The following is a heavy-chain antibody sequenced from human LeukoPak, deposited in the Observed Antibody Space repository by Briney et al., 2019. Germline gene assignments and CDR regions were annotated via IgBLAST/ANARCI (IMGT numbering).Heavy chain of an antibody. CDR1: GFTFRNHW. Sequence: TGGSLRLSCAASGFTFRNHWMHWVRQTPGKGLVWVSRISSDGSSTTYADSVKGRLTISRDNAKNTLYPQMNNLRAEDTAMYYCARDQRVTGRTDIDCWGQGTLVIVSS. D-gene: IGHD4-11*01. J-gene: IGHJ4*02. CDR2: ISSDGSST. V-gene: IGHV3-74*03. CDR3: ARDQRVTGRTDIDC.